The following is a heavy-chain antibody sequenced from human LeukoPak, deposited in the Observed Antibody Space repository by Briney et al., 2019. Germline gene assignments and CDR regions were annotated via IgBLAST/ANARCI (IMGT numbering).Heavy chain of an antibody. CDR2: ICYSGST. D-gene: IGHD2-2*01. Sequence: TLSLTCTVSGGSISSGDYYWSWIRQPPGKGLEWIGYICYSGSTYYNPSLKSRVTISVDTSKNQFSLKLSSVTAADTAVYYCAREAGYCSSTSCYSYPDYWGQGTLVTVSS. CDR3: AREAGYCSSTSCYSYPDY. CDR1: GGSISSGDYY. J-gene: IGHJ4*02. V-gene: IGHV4-30-4*08.